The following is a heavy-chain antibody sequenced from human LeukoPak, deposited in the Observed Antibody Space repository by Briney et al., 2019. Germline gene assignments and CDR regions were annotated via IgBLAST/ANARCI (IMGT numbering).Heavy chain of an antibody. CDR2: ISGSGGST. D-gene: IGHD2/OR15-2a*01. CDR1: GFTFSSYA. V-gene: IGHV3-23*01. Sequence: GGSLRLSCAASGFTFSSYAMSWVRQAPGKGLQWVSTISGSGGSTYYADSVKGRLTISRDNSKNTLYVQVNSLRAEDTAVYYCAKGNGVYFKTHFDYWGQGTLVTVSS. J-gene: IGHJ4*02. CDR3: AKGNGVYFKTHFDY.